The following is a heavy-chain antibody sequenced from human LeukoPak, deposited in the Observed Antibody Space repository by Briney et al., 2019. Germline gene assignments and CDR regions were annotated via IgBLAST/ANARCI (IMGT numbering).Heavy chain of an antibody. J-gene: IGHJ6*03. V-gene: IGHV3-13*01. CDR3: ARGPPGFCTNGVRHQYYYYMDV. CDR1: GFTFNNYD. CDR2: IDTAGDT. D-gene: IGHD2-8*01. Sequence: GGSLRLSCAASGFTFNNYDMHWVRQAIGKGLEWVSVIDTAGDTYYSGSVKGRFVFSRENAKNSLYLQMNSLTAGDTAVYYCARGPPGFCTNGVRHQYYYYMDVWGKGTTVTVSS.